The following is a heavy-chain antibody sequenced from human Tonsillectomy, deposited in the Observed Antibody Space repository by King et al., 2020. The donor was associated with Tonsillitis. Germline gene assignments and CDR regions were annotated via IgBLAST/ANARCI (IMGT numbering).Heavy chain of an antibody. CDR3: ARVPRVCSGGSCYYYYMDV. D-gene: IGHD2-15*01. J-gene: IGHJ6*03. V-gene: IGHV1-69*04. Sequence: VQLVQSGAEVKKPGSSVKVSCKASGGTFSSYVINWVRQAPGQGLEWMGKIIPILGIANYAQKFQGRVTITADKSTSTAYMELSSLRSEGTAVYYCARVPRVCSGGSCYYYYMDVWGKGTTVTVSS. CDR2: IIPILGIA. CDR1: GGTFSSYV.